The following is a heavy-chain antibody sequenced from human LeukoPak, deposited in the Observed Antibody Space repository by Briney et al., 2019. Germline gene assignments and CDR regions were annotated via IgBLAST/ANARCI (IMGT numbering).Heavy chain of an antibody. Sequence: SETLSLTCTVSGGSISSGDYFWSWIRQPPGKALEWIGYIYYSGSTYYNPSLKSRVTISVDTSKNQFSLKLSSVTAADTAVYYCARDQDYDFWSGSQAGHAFDIWGQGTMVTVSS. V-gene: IGHV4-30-4*08. CDR3: ARDQDYDFWSGSQAGHAFDI. J-gene: IGHJ3*02. CDR2: IYYSGST. CDR1: GGSISSGDYF. D-gene: IGHD3-3*01.